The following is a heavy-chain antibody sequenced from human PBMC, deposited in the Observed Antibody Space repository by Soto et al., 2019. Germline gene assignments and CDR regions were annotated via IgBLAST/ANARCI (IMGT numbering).Heavy chain of an antibody. V-gene: IGHV3-9*01. J-gene: IGHJ4*02. D-gene: IGHD3-16*01. CDR1: GFTFDDCA. CDR2: ISWNSGYI. Sequence: GGSLRLSCAASGFTFDDCALHWVRQAPGKGLEWVSSISWNSGYIDYADSVRGRFTISRDNAKNSLYLQMNSLRAEDTALYFCAREISAGATAYRYFDHWGRGTLVTVSS. CDR3: AREISAGATAYRYFDH.